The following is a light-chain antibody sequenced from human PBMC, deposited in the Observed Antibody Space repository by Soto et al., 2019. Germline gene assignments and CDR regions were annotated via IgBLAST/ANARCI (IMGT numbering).Light chain of an antibody. J-gene: IGLJ2*01. V-gene: IGLV4-69*01. Sequence: QSVLTQSPSASASLGASVKLTCTLSSGYSSYAIAWHQQQPEKGPRYLMKLNSDGSHSKGDGIPDRFSGSSSGAERYLTISSLQSEDEADYYCQTWGTGMGVFGGGTKLTVL. CDR1: SGYSSYA. CDR3: QTWGTGMGV. CDR2: LNSDGSH.